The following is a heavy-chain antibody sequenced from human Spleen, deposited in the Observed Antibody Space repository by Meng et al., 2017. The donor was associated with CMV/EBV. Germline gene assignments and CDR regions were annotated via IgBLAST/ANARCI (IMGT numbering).Heavy chain of an antibody. V-gene: IGHV3-48*04. CDR2: ISSDGRKS. Sequence: GGSLRLSCAVSGFTFSRYWMRWVRQAPGKGLEWVSSISSDGRKSYYAESVKGRFTISRDNAKNSLHLQMNSLRAEDTAVYYCARDQNYYYDSSGYPLWGQGTLVTVSS. CDR1: GFTFSRYW. D-gene: IGHD3-22*01. J-gene: IGHJ4*02. CDR3: ARDQNYYYDSSGYPL.